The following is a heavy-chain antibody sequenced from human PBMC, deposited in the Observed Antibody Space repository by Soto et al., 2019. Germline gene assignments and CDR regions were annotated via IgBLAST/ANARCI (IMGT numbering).Heavy chain of an antibody. V-gene: IGHV4-61*01. D-gene: IGHD3-22*01. J-gene: IGHJ4*02. CDR1: GGSVSSGSYY. Sequence: PSETLSLTCTVSGGSVSSGSYYWSWIRQPPGKGLEWIGYIYYSGSTNYNPSLKSRVTISVDTSKNQFSLKLSSVTAADTAVYYCARDVMVDYYDSSGYSDYWGQGTLVTVSS. CDR2: IYYSGST. CDR3: ARDVMVDYYDSSGYSDY.